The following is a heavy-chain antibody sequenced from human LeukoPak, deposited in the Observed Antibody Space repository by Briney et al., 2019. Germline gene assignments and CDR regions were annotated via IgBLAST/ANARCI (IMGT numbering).Heavy chain of an antibody. CDR3: ARVASGYSYGYPHHYYYYMNV. D-gene: IGHD5-18*01. CDR1: GDSISVQY. V-gene: IGHV4-59*11. J-gene: IGHJ6*03. Sequence: PSETLSLTCTVSGDSISVQYWGWIRQPPGKGLEWIGSVYYSGSAYYNASLKSRVSILVDKSKSQFSLRLSTVTAADTAVYYCARVASGYSYGYPHHYYYYMNVWGKGTTVTVSS. CDR2: VYYSGSA.